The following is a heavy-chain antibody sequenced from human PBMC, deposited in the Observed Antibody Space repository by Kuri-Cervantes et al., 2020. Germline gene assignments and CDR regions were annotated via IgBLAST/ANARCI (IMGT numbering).Heavy chain of an antibody. V-gene: IGHV3-23*01. D-gene: IGHD1-1*01. Sequence: GESLKISCAASGFTFTTYSMNWVRQTPGKGLEWVSAISGDGVSAYSVYADSVKGRFTISRDNSKSTLYLQMNSLRTEDTAIYYCANHHDVPYWGQGDLVTVSS. CDR1: GFTFTTYS. CDR3: ANHHDVPY. CDR2: ISGDGVSA. J-gene: IGHJ4*02.